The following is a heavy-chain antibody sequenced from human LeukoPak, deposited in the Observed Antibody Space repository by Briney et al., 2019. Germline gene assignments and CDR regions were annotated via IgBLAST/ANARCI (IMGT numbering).Heavy chain of an antibody. CDR2: INSDGSTT. J-gene: IGHJ4*02. Sequence: GSLSLSCAASGFTFSSYSMNWDRQAPGKGLEWVSSINSDGSTTTYADSVKGRFTISRDNAKNMVYLQMNSLRAEDTAVYYCARAFGSGSQVINYFDFWGQGTLVTVSS. CDR3: ARAFGSGSQVINYFDF. V-gene: IGHV3-74*03. CDR1: GFTFSSYS. D-gene: IGHD3-10*01.